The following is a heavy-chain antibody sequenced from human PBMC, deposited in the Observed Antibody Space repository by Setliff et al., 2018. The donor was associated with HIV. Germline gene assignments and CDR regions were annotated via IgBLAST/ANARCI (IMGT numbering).Heavy chain of an antibody. Sequence: SVKVSCKASGGTFSSYGITWVRQAPGQGLEWMGGSTPLLDTTNYAQKFQGRVTITTDESTSTLYMELTSLTYEDTAVYYCAKEVGGSYALGSKVLDSWGQGTLVTVSS. D-gene: IGHD3-16*01. J-gene: IGHJ4*02. CDR3: AKEVGGSYALGSKVLDS. CDR1: GGTFSSYG. V-gene: IGHV1-69*05. CDR2: STPLLDTT.